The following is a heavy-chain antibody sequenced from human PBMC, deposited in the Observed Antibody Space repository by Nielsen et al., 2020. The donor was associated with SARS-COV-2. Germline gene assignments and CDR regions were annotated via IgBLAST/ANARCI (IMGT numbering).Heavy chain of an antibody. V-gene: IGHV1-3*01. Sequence: ASVKVSCKASGYTFTDYAMHWVRQAPGQRLEWMGWINAGNGNTKYSQEFQGRVTLNRDTSASTAYMELSSLRSEDTAVYYCARDRQKRFDFWGQGTLVTVSS. CDR1: GYTFTDYA. CDR3: ARDRQKRFDF. J-gene: IGHJ4*02. CDR2: INAGNGNT.